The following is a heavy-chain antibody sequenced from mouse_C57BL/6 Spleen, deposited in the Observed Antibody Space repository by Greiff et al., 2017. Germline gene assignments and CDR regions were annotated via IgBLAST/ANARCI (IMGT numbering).Heavy chain of an antibody. CDR2: ISSGSSTI. CDR1: GFTFSDYG. J-gene: IGHJ1*03. CDR3: ARQVQYFDV. V-gene: IGHV5-17*01. Sequence: DVMLVESGGGLVKPGGSLKLSCAASGFTFSDYGMHWVRQAPEKGLEWVAYISSGSSTIYYADTVKGRFTISSDNAKNTLFLQMTSLRSEDTAMYYCARQVQYFDVWGTGTTVTVSS.